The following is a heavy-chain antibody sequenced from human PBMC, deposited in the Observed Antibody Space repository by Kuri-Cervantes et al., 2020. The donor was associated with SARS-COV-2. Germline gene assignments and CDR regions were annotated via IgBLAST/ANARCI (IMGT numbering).Heavy chain of an antibody. CDR2: IKQDGSEK. Sequence: GGSLRLSCAASGFTFSSYWMSWVRQAPGKGPEWVANIKQDGSEKYYVDSVKGRFTISRDNAKNSLYLQMNSLRAEDTAVYYCARVSWQWLVDYWGQGTLVTVSS. J-gene: IGHJ4*02. CDR3: ARVSWQWLVDY. V-gene: IGHV3-7*01. CDR1: GFTFSSYW. D-gene: IGHD6-19*01.